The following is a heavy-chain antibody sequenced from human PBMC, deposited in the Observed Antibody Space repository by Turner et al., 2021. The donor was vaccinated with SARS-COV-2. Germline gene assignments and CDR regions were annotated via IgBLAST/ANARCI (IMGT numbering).Heavy chain of an antibody. V-gene: IGHV3-66*01. D-gene: IGHD6-6*01. J-gene: IGHJ2*01. Sequence: GSLRLSCVASGFSVDYGYVAWVRQAPGKGLEAVSFIYNSGTTKIVDSVKGRFTISRDNSKNTIYLQMDSLRVEDTAVYYCARRPQTRLYWYFDLWGRGTPVTVSS. CDR1: GFSVDYGY. CDR3: ARRPQTRLYWYFDL. CDR2: IYNSGTT.